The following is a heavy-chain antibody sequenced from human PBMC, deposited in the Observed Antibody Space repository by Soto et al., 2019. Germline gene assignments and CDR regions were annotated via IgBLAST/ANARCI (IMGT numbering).Heavy chain of an antibody. J-gene: IGHJ5*02. D-gene: IGHD3-22*01. Sequence: EVQLVESGGDLVQPGGSLRLSCAASGFTFSSSWMSWVRQAPGKGLEWVATIKPDGSEKYYVDSVKGRFTISRDNATNSLYLQMNSLRGDDTAVYYCARKDYYYDSSNAGWFDPWGQGTLVTVSS. CDR1: GFTFSSSW. V-gene: IGHV3-7*05. CDR3: ARKDYYYDSSNAGWFDP. CDR2: IKPDGSEK.